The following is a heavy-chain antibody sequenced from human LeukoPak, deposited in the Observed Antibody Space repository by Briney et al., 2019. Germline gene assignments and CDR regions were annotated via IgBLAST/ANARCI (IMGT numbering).Heavy chain of an antibody. CDR2: IYYSGST. J-gene: IGHJ4*02. CDR1: GGSISSSSYY. D-gene: IGHD6-13*01. CDR3: ARVDYSSSWYYFGY. Sequence: SSETLSLTCTVSGGSISSSSYYWGWIRQPPGKGLEWIGSIYYSGSTYYNPSLKSRVTISVDTSKNQFSLKLSSVTAADTAVYYCARVDYSSSWYYFGYWGQGTLVTVSS. V-gene: IGHV4-39*01.